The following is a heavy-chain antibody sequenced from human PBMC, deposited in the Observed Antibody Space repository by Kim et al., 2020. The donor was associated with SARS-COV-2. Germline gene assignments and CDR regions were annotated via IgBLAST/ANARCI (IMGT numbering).Heavy chain of an antibody. Sequence: ASVKVSCKASGYTFTSYAMHWVRQAPGQRLEWMGWINAGNGNTKYSQKFQGRVTITRDTSASTAYMELSSLRSEDTAVYYCARVLGVPNYDILTGYDSYFDYWGQGTLVTVSS. CDR1: GYTFTSYA. CDR2: INAGNGNT. CDR3: ARVLGVPNYDILTGYDSYFDY. J-gene: IGHJ4*02. D-gene: IGHD3-9*01. V-gene: IGHV1-3*01.